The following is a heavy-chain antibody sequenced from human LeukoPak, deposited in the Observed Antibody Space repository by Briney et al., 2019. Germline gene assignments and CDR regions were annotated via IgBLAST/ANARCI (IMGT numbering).Heavy chain of an antibody. J-gene: IGHJ5*02. CDR1: GFTFSDYW. V-gene: IGHV3-7*01. Sequence: PGGSLRLSCAASGFTFSDYWMSWVRQAPGKGLEWVANVKQDGGEKHYIDSVKGRFTISRDNAENSIYLQMSSLRAEDTAIYYCARDGPPRSPMSGWFDPWGQGTLVTVSS. D-gene: IGHD2-15*01. CDR2: VKQDGGEK. CDR3: ARDGPPRSPMSGWFDP.